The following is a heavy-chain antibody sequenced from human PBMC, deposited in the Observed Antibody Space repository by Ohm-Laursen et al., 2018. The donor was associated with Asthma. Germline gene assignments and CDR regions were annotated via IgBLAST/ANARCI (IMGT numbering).Heavy chain of an antibody. CDR2: IWYDGSNK. V-gene: IGHV3-33*01. D-gene: IGHD3-22*01. CDR1: GFTFSSYD. J-gene: IGHJ3*02. Sequence: SLRLSCTASGFTFSSYDMHWVRQAPGKGLEWVAVIWYDGSNKYYADSVKGRFTISRDNSKNTLYLQMNSLRAEDTAVYYCAREDGMIHAFDIWGQGTMVAVSS. CDR3: AREDGMIHAFDI.